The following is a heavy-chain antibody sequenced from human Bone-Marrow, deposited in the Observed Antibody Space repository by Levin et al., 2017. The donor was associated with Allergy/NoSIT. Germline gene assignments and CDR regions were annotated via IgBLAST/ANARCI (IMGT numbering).Heavy chain of an antibody. Sequence: GGSLRLSCAASGFTVSNAWMSWVRQAPGKGLEWVGRIKSKTDGGTTDYAAPVKGRFTISRDDSKNTLYLQMNSLKTEDTAVYYCTTAVGSSSSYNTFDYWGQGTLVTVSS. D-gene: IGHD6-13*01. CDR1: GFTVSNAW. J-gene: IGHJ4*02. V-gene: IGHV3-15*01. CDR3: TTAVGSSSSYNTFDY. CDR2: IKSKTDGGTT.